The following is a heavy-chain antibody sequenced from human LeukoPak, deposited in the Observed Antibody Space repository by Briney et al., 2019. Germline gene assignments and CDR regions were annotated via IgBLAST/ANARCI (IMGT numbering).Heavy chain of an antibody. CDR1: GLVPSDDG. J-gene: IGHJ4*02. Sequence: GGSPRLSCAPSGLVPSDDGMHSVPEAPGQGLEWVSGIDLNGGSTGYTATVNGRFTISKDNAKNSLYLQMNSLTAEDTALYYCARWGSGYNLFDYWGQGILVTVSS. CDR3: ARWGSGYNLFDY. CDR2: IDLNGGST. D-gene: IGHD3-3*01. V-gene: IGHV3-20*04.